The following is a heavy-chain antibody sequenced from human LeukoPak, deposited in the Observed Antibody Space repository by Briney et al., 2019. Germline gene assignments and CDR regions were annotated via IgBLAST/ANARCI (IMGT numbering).Heavy chain of an antibody. CDR2: IYYSGST. V-gene: IGHV4-59*01. CDR3: ARGHNPRIVVVPAAPYNWFDP. D-gene: IGHD2-2*01. J-gene: IGHJ5*02. Sequence: PSETLSLTCTVSGGSISSYYWSWIRQPPGKGLEWIGHIYYSGSTNYNPSLKSRVTISVDTSKNQFSLKLSSVTAADTAVYYCARGHNPRIVVVPAAPYNWFDPWGQGTLVTVSS. CDR1: GGSISSYY.